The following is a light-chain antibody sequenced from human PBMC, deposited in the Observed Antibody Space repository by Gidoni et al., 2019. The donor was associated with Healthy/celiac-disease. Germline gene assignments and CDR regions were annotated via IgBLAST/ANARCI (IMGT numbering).Light chain of an antibody. J-gene: IGKJ1*01. Sequence: DIVMTQSPLSLPVTPGGPASISCRSSQSLLHSNAYNYLDWYLQKPGQSPQLLIYLGSNRASGVPERFSGSGSGTDFTLKISRVEAEDVGVYYCMQDLQNPRTCXQXTKVEIK. CDR2: LGS. V-gene: IGKV2-28*01. CDR3: MQDLQNPRT. CDR1: QSLLHSNAYNY.